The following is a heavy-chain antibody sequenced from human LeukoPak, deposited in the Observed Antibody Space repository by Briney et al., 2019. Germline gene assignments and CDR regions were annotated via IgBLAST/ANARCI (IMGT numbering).Heavy chain of an antibody. J-gene: IGHJ3*02. V-gene: IGHV3-53*01. CDR1: GFTVSSNY. D-gene: IGHD6-13*01. CDR3: ARGGGIAAAGITIYAFDI. CDR2: IYSGGST. Sequence: GGSLRLSCSASGFTVSSNYMSWVRQAPGKGLEWVSVIYSGGSTYYADSVKGRFTISRDNSKNTLYLQINSLRAEDTAVYYCARGGGIAAAGITIYAFDIWGQGTMVTVSS.